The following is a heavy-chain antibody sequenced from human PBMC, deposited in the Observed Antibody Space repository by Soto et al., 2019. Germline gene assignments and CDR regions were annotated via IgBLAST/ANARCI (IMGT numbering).Heavy chain of an antibody. J-gene: IGHJ6*02. D-gene: IGHD2-2*01. CDR1: GGTFSSYA. Sequence: QVQPVQSGAEVKKPGSSVKVSCKASGGTFSSYANSWVRQAPGQGLEWMGGIIPISGTANYAQKFQGRVTITADESTSTAYMELSSRRSEDTAVYYCATSQGSSTSLEIYYYYYYGMDVWGQGTTVTVSS. CDR3: ATSQGSSTSLEIYYYYYYGMDV. V-gene: IGHV1-69*01. CDR2: IIPISGTA.